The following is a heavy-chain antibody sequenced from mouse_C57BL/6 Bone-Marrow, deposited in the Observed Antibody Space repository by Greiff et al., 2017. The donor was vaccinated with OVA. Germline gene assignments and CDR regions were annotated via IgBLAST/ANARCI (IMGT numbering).Heavy chain of an antibody. CDR2: IHPSDSDT. Sequence: VQLQQPGAELVKPGASVKVSCRASGYTFTSYWMHWVKQRPGQGLEWIGRIHPSDSDTNYNQKFKGKATLTVDKSSSTAYMQLSSLTSEDSAVYYCAIGGVTTNYYFDYWGQGTTLTVSS. V-gene: IGHV1-74*01. D-gene: IGHD2-2*01. CDR1: GYTFTSYW. J-gene: IGHJ2*01. CDR3: AIGGVTTNYYFDY.